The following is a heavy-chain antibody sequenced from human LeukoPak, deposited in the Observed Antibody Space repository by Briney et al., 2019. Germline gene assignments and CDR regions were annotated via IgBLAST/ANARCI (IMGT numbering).Heavy chain of an antibody. CDR1: GFTFSSYA. D-gene: IGHD6-6*01. V-gene: IGHV3-23*01. J-gene: IGHJ3*02. Sequence: TGGSLRLSCAASGFTFSSYAMSWVRQAPGKGLEWVSAISGSGGSTYYADSVKGRFTISRDNSKNTLYLQMNSLRAEDTAVYYCARVKAAARLFAFDIWGQGTMVTVSS. CDR3: ARVKAAARLFAFDI. CDR2: ISGSGGST.